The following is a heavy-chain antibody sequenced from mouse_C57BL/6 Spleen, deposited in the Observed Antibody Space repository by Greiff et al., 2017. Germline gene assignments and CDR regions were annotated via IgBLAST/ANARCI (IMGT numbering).Heavy chain of an antibody. V-gene: IGHV7-3*01. CDR3: ARLLRYFDV. CDR2: IRNKANGYTT. Sequence: EVKLMESGGGLVQPGGSLSLSCAASGFTFTDYYMSWVRQPPGKALEWLGFIRNKANGYTTEYSASVKGRFTISRDNSQSILYLQMNALRAEDSATYYCARLLRYFDVWGTGTTVTVSS. D-gene: IGHD1-1*01. CDR1: GFTFTDYY. J-gene: IGHJ1*03.